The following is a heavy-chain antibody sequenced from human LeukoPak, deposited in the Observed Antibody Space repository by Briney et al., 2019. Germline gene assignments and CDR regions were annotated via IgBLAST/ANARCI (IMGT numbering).Heavy chain of an antibody. CDR2: MNPKSGDT. J-gene: IGHJ5*02. CDR1: GYSFTNYD. D-gene: IGHD3-10*01. Sequence: ASVKVSCKASGYSFTNYDINWVRQATGQGLEWMGWMNPKSGDTGYSQKFQGRVFITRDTSINTAYMELSSLRSEDTAVYYCARDGAYGSGSYYNKPHTTGFDPWGQGTLVTVSS. V-gene: IGHV1-8*03. CDR3: ARDGAYGSGSYYNKPHTTGFDP.